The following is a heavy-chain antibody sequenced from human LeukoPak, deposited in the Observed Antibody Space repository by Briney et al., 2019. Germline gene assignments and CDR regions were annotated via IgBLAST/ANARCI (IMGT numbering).Heavy chain of an antibody. CDR2: ISSSSSYI. CDR1: GFTFSSYS. J-gene: IGHJ4*02. D-gene: IGHD3-16*02. V-gene: IGHV3-21*01. CDR3: ARARGGVTFGGVIVPYYFDY. Sequence: GGSLRLSCAASGFTFSSYSMNWVRQAPGKGLEWVSSISSSSSYIYYADSVKGRFTISRDNAKNSLYLQMNSLRAEDTAVYYCARARGGVTFGGVIVPYYFDYWGQGTLVTVSS.